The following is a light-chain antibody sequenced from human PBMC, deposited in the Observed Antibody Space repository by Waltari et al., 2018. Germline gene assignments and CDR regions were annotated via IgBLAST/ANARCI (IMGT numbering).Light chain of an antibody. CDR1: QGIRNY. CDR2: TAS. CDR3: LQHSGYPIT. V-gene: IGKV1-17*03. Sequence: DIQMTQSPSAMSASVGHRVTITCRASQGIRNYLAWSQQKPGNAPKRLIYTASSLQSGVPSRFSGSGSGTEFTLTISSLQPEDFATYYCLQHSGYPITFGGGTKVEIK. J-gene: IGKJ4*01.